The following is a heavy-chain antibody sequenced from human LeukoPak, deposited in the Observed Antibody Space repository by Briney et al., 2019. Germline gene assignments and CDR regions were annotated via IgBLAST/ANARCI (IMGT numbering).Heavy chain of an antibody. V-gene: IGHV3-30*04. Sequence: GGSLRLSCAASGFTFSNYAMHWVRQAPGKGLECVAVISYDGSNKYYADSVKGRFTISRDNSKNTVYLQMNSLRAEDTAVYYCARVGRGYSFKVYYFDYWGQGTLVTVSS. CDR3: ARVGRGYSFKVYYFDY. D-gene: IGHD5-18*01. J-gene: IGHJ4*02. CDR2: ISYDGSNK. CDR1: GFTFSNYA.